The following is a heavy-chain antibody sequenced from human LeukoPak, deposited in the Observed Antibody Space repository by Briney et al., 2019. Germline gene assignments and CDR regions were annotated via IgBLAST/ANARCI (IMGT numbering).Heavy chain of an antibody. D-gene: IGHD6-19*01. V-gene: IGHV3-7*04. CDR3: VGGSGWLPDY. CDR1: GFTFSTYW. J-gene: IGHJ4*02. CDR2: IKKDGSEK. Sequence: GGSLRLSCAASGFTFSTYWMNWVRQAPGKGLAWVAIIKKDGSEKKYVDSVKGRFTISRDNAKNELYLQMVSLRADDTAVYYCVGGSGWLPDYWGQGTSVTVSS.